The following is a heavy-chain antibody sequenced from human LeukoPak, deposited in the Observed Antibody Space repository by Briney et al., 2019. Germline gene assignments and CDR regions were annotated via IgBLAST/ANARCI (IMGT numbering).Heavy chain of an antibody. CDR2: INPNSGGT. CDR3: ARGRATAAFDY. Sequence: ASVKVSCKASGYTFTSYGISWVRQAPGQGLEWMGWINPNSGGTNYAQKFQGRVTMTRDTSISTAYMELSRLKSDDTAVYYCARGRATAAFDYWGQGTLVTVSS. V-gene: IGHV1-2*02. D-gene: IGHD2-2*01. J-gene: IGHJ4*02. CDR1: GYTFTSYG.